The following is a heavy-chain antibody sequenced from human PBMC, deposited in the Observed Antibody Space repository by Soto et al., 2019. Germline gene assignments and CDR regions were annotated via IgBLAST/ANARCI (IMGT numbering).Heavy chain of an antibody. CDR1: GITFSNYW. Sequence: EVHLVESGGGLVQPGGSLRLSCAASGITFSNYWMTWVRQAPGKGLEWVANIKQDGSEKYYVDSVKGRFTISRDNAEISLYLQMNRLRAEDTAVDYRARDQDDSSDAFGICGQGTMVTVSS. D-gene: IGHD3-3*01. J-gene: IGHJ3*02. V-gene: IGHV3-7*01. CDR3: ARDQDDSSDAFGI. CDR2: IKQDGSEK.